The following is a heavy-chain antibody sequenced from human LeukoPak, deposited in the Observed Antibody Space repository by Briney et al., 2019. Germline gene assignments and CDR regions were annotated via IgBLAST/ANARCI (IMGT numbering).Heavy chain of an antibody. Sequence: GASVKVSCKASGYTFTSYAMHWVRQAPGQRLEWMGWINAGNGNTKYSQKFQGRVTITRDTSASTAYMELSSLRSEDTAVYYCARVRWLKQWLVGLDYWGQGTLVTVSS. V-gene: IGHV1-3*01. D-gene: IGHD6-19*01. J-gene: IGHJ4*02. CDR3: ARVRWLKQWLVGLDY. CDR1: GYTFTSYA. CDR2: INAGNGNT.